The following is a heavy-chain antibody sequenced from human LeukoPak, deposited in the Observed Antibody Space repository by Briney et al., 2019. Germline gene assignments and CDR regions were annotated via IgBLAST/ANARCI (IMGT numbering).Heavy chain of an antibody. V-gene: IGHV4-59*08. CDR1: GGSISSYY. J-gene: IGHJ4*02. CDR2: IYYSGST. D-gene: IGHD2-15*01. Sequence: SETLSLTCTVAGGSISSYYWSWIRQPPGKGLEWIGYIYYSGSTNYNPSLKSRVTISVDTPKNQFSLKLSSVTAADTAVYYCARRGAICSGGSCYSGFVDYWGQGTLVTVSS. CDR3: ARRGAICSGGSCYSGFVDY.